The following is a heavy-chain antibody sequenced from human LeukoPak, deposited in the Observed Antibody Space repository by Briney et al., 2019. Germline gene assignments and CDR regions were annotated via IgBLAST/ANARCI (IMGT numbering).Heavy chain of an antibody. J-gene: IGHJ4*02. CDR3: ARARDGYNFLAVSFDY. V-gene: IGHV3-11*01. CDR1: GFTFSDYY. D-gene: IGHD5-24*01. CDR2: ISSSGSTI. Sequence: GGSLRLSCAASGFTFSDYYMSWIRQAPGKGLEWVSYISSSGSTIYYADSVKGRFTISRDNAKNSLYLQMNSLGAEDTAVYYCARARDGYNFLAVSFDYWGQGTLVTVSS.